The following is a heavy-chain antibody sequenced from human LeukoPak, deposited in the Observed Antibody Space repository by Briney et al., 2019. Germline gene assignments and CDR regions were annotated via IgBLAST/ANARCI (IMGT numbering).Heavy chain of an antibody. CDR2: IYSGGST. CDR1: GFTFSNYA. J-gene: IGHJ4*02. Sequence: GGSLRLSCAASGFTFSNYAMSWVRQAPGKGLEWVSVIYSGGSTYYADSVKGRFTISRDNSKNTLYLQMNSLRAEDTAVYYCARAQLDGDLDYWGQGTLVTVSS. CDR3: ARAQLDGDLDY. D-gene: IGHD4-17*01. V-gene: IGHV3-66*01.